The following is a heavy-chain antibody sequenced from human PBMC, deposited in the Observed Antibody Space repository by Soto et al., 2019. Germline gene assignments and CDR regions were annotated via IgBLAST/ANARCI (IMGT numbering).Heavy chain of an antibody. D-gene: IGHD3-22*01. CDR3: ARDLDSSGYHDAFDI. CDR1: GLTFSDYW. V-gene: IGHV3-74*01. Sequence: WGSLRLSCAAAGLTFSDYWMHWVRQAPGKGLVWVSRIKSDGSSTSYADSVKGRFTISRDNAKNTLYLQMNSLRAEDTAVYYCARDLDSSGYHDAFDIWGQGT. CDR2: IKSDGSST. J-gene: IGHJ3*02.